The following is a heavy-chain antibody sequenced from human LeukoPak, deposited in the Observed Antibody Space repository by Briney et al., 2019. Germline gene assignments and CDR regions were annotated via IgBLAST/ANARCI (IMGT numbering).Heavy chain of an antibody. CDR3: TKNFGDSSGYYNRAFDY. V-gene: IGHV3-7*01. CDR2: IKQDGSEK. J-gene: IGHJ4*02. D-gene: IGHD3-22*01. CDR1: GFTFSSYA. Sequence: GGSLRLSCAASGFTFSSYAMSWVRQAPGEGLEWVANIKQDGSEKRYVDPVKGRFTISRDNSKNTLYLQMNSLRPEDTAVYYCTKNFGDSSGYYNRAFDYWGQGTLVTVSS.